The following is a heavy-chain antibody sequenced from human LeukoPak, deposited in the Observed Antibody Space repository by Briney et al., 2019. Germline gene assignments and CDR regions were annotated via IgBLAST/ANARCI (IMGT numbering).Heavy chain of an antibody. J-gene: IGHJ4*02. CDR3: ARVSRSDFWSGYDFDY. Sequence: GGSLRLSCAASGFTFSSYGMHWVRQAPGKGLEWVAVISYDGSNKYYADSVKGRFTISRDNSKNTLYLQMNSLRAEDTAVYYCARVSRSDFWSGYDFDYWGQGTLVTVSS. V-gene: IGHV3-30*03. D-gene: IGHD3-3*01. CDR2: ISYDGSNK. CDR1: GFTFSSYG.